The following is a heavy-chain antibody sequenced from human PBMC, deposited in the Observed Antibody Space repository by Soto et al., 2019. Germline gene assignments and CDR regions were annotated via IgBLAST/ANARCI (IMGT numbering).Heavy chain of an antibody. D-gene: IGHD2-15*01. CDR3: ARDGCSGGSCLVDP. CDR1: GYSISSSNW. CDR2: IHYGGST. V-gene: IGHV4-28*03. J-gene: IGHJ5*02. Sequence: PSETLSLTCAVSGYSISSSNWWAWIRQPPGKGLEWIGSIHYGGSTYYSPSLKSRVTMSVDTSKNQFSQNTIHLQMNSVRAEDTGVYYCARDGCSGGSCLVDPWGQGTLVTVPS.